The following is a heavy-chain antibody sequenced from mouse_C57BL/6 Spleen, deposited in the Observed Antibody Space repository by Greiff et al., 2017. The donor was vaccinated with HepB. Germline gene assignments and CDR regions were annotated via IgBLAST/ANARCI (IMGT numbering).Heavy chain of an antibody. J-gene: IGHJ4*01. CDR1: GFTFSDAW. V-gene: IGHV6-6*01. D-gene: IGHD2-1*01. CDR2: IRNKANNHAT. CDR3: TRRNIYYGNWGYAMDY. Sequence: EVKVVESGGGLVQPGGSMKLSCAASGFTFSDAWMDWVRQSPEKGLEWVAEIRNKANNHATYYAESVRGRFTISRDDSKSSVYLQMNSLRAEDTGIYYCTRRNIYYGNWGYAMDYWGQGTSVTVSS.